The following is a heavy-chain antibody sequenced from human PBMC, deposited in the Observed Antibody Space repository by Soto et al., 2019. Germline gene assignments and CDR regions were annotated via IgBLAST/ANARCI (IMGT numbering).Heavy chain of an antibody. CDR3: ARGGGSSSYYYYGMDV. Sequence: SETLSLTCTVSGGSISSYYWSWIRQPPGKGLEWIGYIYYSGSTNYNPSLKSRVTISVDTSKNQFSLKLSSVTAADTAVYYCARGGGSSSYYYYGMDVWGQGTTVTVSS. V-gene: IGHV4-59*01. CDR1: GGSISSYY. J-gene: IGHJ6*02. D-gene: IGHD6-6*01. CDR2: IYYSGST.